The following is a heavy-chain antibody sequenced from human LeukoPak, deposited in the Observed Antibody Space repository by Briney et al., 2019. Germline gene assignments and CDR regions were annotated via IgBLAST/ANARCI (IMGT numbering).Heavy chain of an antibody. CDR1: GFTFSSYG. Sequence: GGSLSLSWAPSGFTFSSYGMHWVRQAPGKGLEWVAFIRYDGSNKYYADSVKGRFTISRDNSKNTLYLQMNSLRAEDTAVYYCAKPHSYGDYSPFDYWGQGTLVTVSS. J-gene: IGHJ4*02. CDR2: IRYDGSNK. D-gene: IGHD4-17*01. V-gene: IGHV3-30*02. CDR3: AKPHSYGDYSPFDY.